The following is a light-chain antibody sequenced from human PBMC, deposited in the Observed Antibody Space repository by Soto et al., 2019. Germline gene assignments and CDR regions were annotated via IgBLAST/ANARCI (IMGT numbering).Light chain of an antibody. CDR3: ASWDDRLGAVI. V-gene: IGLV1-47*02. CDR1: SSNIGGTNY. Sequence: QSVLTQPPSASGTPGQRVFISCYGSSSNIGGTNYAYWYQQLPGAAPKLLMHSNNLRPSGVPERISVSKSGTSASLAISGLRSEDEAVYYCASWDDRLGAVIFGGGTKLTVL. CDR2: SNN. J-gene: IGLJ2*01.